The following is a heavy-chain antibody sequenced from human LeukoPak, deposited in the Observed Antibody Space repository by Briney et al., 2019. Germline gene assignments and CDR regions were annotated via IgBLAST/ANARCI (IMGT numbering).Heavy chain of an antibody. V-gene: IGHV4-34*01. CDR3: AVTLGYCSSTSCHNNWFDP. D-gene: IGHD2-2*02. CDR1: GGSFSGYY. Sequence: SETLSLTCAVYGGSFSGYYWSWIRQPPGKGLEWIGEINHSGSTNYNPSLKSRVTISVDTSKNQFSLKLSSVTAADTAVYYCAVTLGYCSSTSCHNNWFDPWGQGTLVTVSS. CDR2: INHSGST. J-gene: IGHJ5*02.